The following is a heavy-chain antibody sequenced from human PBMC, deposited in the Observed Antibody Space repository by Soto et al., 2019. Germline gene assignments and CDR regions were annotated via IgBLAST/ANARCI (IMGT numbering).Heavy chain of an antibody. CDR2: IKQDGSEK. CDR1: GFTFSSYW. D-gene: IGHD2-15*01. J-gene: IGHJ6*01. Sequence: GGSLRLSCAASGFTFSSYWMSWVRQAPGKGLEWVANIKQDGSEKYYVDSVKGRFTISRDNAKNSLYLQMNSLRAEDTAVYYCARVGSGPNLFGMDVWGQGTTGSVSA. CDR3: ARVGSGPNLFGMDV. V-gene: IGHV3-7*03.